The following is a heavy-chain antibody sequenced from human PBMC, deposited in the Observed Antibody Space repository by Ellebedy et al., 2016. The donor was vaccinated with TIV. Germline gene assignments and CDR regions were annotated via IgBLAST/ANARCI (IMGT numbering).Heavy chain of an antibody. D-gene: IGHD5-12*01. V-gene: IGHV3-7*01. CDR3: ARDGDSGWLLDY. CDR2: IKQDGSEK. J-gene: IGHJ4*02. Sequence: GGSLRLSXAASGFTFRRYWMSWVRQAPGKGLEWVANIKQDGSEKYYVDSVKGRFTISRDNAENSLYLRMDSLRGEDTAVYYCARDGDSGWLLDYWGQGTLVTLSS. CDR1: GFTFRRYW.